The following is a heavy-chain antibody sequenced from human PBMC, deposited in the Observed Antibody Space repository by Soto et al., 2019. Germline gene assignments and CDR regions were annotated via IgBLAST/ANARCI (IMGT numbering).Heavy chain of an antibody. V-gene: IGHV4-30-4*01. CDR2: IYYSGST. Sequence: KSSETLSLTCTVSGGSISSADYYWSWIRQPPGKGLEWLGSIYYSGSTYYNPSLKSRVTISVDTSKNQFSLKLSSVTAADTAVYYCARDIEMATIGAYYFDYGGQRTLVTVS. CDR3: ARDIEMATIGAYYFDY. D-gene: IGHD5-12*01. CDR1: GGSISSADYY. J-gene: IGHJ4*02.